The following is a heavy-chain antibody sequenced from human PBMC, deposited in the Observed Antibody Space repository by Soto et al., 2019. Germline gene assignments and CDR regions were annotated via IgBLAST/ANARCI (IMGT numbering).Heavy chain of an antibody. CDR1: GYTFTGYY. CDR3: ARDKGGAAAGLYYYYGMDV. CDR2: INPNSGGT. Sequence: GASVTVYCTASGYTFTGYYMHWVRQAPGQGLEWMGWINPNSGGTNYAQKFQGRVTMTRDTSISTAYMELSRLRSDDTAVYYCARDKGGAAAGLYYYYGMDVWGQGTTVTVSS. D-gene: IGHD6-13*01. J-gene: IGHJ6*02. V-gene: IGHV1-2*02.